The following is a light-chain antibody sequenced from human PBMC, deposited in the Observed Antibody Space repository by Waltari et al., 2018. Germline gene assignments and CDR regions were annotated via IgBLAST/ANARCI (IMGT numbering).Light chain of an antibody. J-gene: IGLJ2*01. CDR1: SSDIGVYNF. Sequence: QSALTQPASVTGSPGQSVTISCTGPSSDIGVYNFVSWYQQHPGKAPKLMIYDVTNRPSGFSDRFSASKSGNTASLTISGLQAEDEGDYYCSSYTSSSTVVFGGGTKLTVL. V-gene: IGLV2-14*03. CDR3: SSYTSSSTVV. CDR2: DVT.